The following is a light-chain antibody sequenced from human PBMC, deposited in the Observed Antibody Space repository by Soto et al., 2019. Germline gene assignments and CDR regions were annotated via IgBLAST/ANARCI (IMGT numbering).Light chain of an antibody. J-gene: IGKJ5*01. CDR3: QQRSNWPPIT. CDR2: AAS. CDR1: QGISSY. V-gene: IGKV1-9*01. Sequence: NELTLYPCSLSAYVGDRVTITCRTSQGISSYLAWYQQKPGKAPKLLIYAASTLQSGVPSRFSGSGSGTDFTLTISSLEPEDFAVYYCQQRSNWPPITFGQGTRLEIK.